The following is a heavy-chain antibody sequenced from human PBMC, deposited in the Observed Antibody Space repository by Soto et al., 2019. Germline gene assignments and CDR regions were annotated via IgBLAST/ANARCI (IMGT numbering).Heavy chain of an antibody. CDR3: ARRDCSNSNSFADWFDP. CDR1: GDTFTDYF. CDR2: INPRSGDT. D-gene: IGHD2-8*01. J-gene: IGHJ5*02. V-gene: IGHV1-46*03. Sequence: QVHLVQSGAEVMMPGDSVKVSCTASGDTFTDYFMHWVRQAPGQGLEWVGIINPRSGDTGYAQKLQGPVIMTMDTSTSTVYMELSGLTSEDTAIYYWARRDCSNSNSFADWFDPWGSGTLVTASP.